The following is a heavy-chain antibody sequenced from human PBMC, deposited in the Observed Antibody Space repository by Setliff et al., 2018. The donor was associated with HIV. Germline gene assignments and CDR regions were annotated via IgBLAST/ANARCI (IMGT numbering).Heavy chain of an antibody. J-gene: IGHJ3*01. CDR2: IIPIFKSA. Sequence: GASVKVSCKASGGTFSSYGLNWVRQAPGQGLEWMGGIIPIFKSADYAQKFQGRVTITTDESTSTAYMDLSSLKSEDTAIYYCARTSGDAYNYEGAFDVWGQGTLVTVSS. CDR3: ARTSGDAYNYEGAFDV. CDR1: GGTFSSYG. V-gene: IGHV1-69*05. D-gene: IGHD5-12*01.